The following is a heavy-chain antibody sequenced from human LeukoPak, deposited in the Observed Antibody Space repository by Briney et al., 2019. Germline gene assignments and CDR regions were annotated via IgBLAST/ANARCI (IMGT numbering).Heavy chain of an antibody. V-gene: IGHV3-48*03. CDR2: ISSSGSTI. Sequence: GGSLRLSCAASGFTFSSYEMNWVRQAPGKGLEWVSYISSSGSTIYYADSVKGRFTISRDNAKTSLYLQMNSLRAEDTAVYYCARQVGVDDAFDIWGQGTKVTVSS. D-gene: IGHD1-26*01. J-gene: IGHJ3*02. CDR1: GFTFSSYE. CDR3: ARQVGVDDAFDI.